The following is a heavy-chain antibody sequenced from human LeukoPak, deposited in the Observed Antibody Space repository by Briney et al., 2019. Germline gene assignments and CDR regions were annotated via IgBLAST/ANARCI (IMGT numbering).Heavy chain of an antibody. D-gene: IGHD1-7*01. CDR3: ARDRIELGGGAFDI. CDR1: GFTVSSNY. CDR2: IYNSGFT. Sequence: GGSLRLSCSASGFTVSSNYMSWVRQAPGKGLQWVPVIYNSGFTYYADSVEGRFTISRDNSKNTVYLQMNSLRAEDTAVYYCARDRIELGGGAFDIWGQGTMVTVSS. V-gene: IGHV3-53*01. J-gene: IGHJ3*02.